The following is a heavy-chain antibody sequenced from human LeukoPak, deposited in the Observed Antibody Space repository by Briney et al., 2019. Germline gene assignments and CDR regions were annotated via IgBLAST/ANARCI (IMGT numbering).Heavy chain of an antibody. CDR3: ARMGPPGMTTDYFDY. CDR1: GFTFSSYS. J-gene: IGHJ4*02. CDR2: ISSSSSYI. D-gene: IGHD4-17*01. V-gene: IGHV3-21*04. Sequence: PGGSLRLSCAASGFTFSSYSMNWVRQAPGKGLEWVSSISSSSSYIYYADSVKGRYTISRDNAKNSLYLQMNSLRAEDTAVYYCARMGPPGMTTDYFDYWGQGTLVTVSS.